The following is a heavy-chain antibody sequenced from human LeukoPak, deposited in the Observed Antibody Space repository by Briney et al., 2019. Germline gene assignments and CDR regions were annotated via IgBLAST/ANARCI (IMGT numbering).Heavy chain of an antibody. CDR1: GFTFSRYA. J-gene: IGHJ4*02. Sequence: GGSLRLSCAASGFTFSRYAMSWVRQAPGKGLVWVARINTNGSPTQYADSVKGRFTISRDNAKTTLYLQMNSLRDEDTAVYYCAGDLISGSGSLGYWGQGTLVTVSS. CDR2: INTNGSPT. V-gene: IGHV3-74*01. CDR3: AGDLISGSGSLGY. D-gene: IGHD3-10*01.